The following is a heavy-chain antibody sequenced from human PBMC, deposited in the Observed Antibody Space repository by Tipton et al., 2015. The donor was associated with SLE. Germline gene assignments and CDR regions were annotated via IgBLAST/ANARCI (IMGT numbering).Heavy chain of an antibody. CDR2: IYYSGST. Sequence: LSLTCTVSGGSISSSSYYRGWIRQPPGKGLEWIGSIYYSGSTYYNPSLKSRVTIYVDTSKNQFSLKLSSVTAADTAVYYCAGYTSGWYNGPDYWGQGTLVTVSS. D-gene: IGHD6-19*01. CDR3: AGYTSGWYNGPDY. J-gene: IGHJ4*02. V-gene: IGHV4-39*01. CDR1: GGSISSSSYY.